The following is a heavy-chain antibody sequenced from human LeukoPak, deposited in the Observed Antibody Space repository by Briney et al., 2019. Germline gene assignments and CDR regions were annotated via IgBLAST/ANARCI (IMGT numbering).Heavy chain of an antibody. CDR3: ARDWGFGDSEDWFDP. CDR1: GYSISRGYY. V-gene: IGHV4-38-2*02. Sequence: PSETLSLTCNVSGYSISRGYYWGWIRQPPGKGLEWIGSVHHTGSTYYNPSLRSRVSISVDKCTNHISLEVTSVTAADTAVYYCARDWGFGDSEDWFDPWGQGTLVTVSS. CDR2: VHHTGST. J-gene: IGHJ5*02. D-gene: IGHD3-10*01.